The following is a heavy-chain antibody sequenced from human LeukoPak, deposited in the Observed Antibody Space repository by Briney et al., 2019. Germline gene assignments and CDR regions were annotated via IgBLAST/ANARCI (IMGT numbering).Heavy chain of an antibody. V-gene: IGHV3-30*02. D-gene: IGHD2-2*01. J-gene: IGHJ4*02. CDR2: IRYDGSNK. CDR1: GFTFSSYG. CDR3: ATRVGYYFDY. Sequence: PGGSLRLSCAASGFTFSSYGMHWVRQAPGKGLEWVAFIRYDGSNKYYADSVKGRFTISRDNSKNTLYLQMNSLRAEDTAVYYCATRVGYYFDYWRQGTLVTVSS.